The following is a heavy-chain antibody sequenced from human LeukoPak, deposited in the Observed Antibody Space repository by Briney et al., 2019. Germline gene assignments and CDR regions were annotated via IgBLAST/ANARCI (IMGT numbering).Heavy chain of an antibody. CDR1: GFTFSSYW. J-gene: IGHJ3*02. Sequence: PGGSLRLSCAAPGFTFSSYWMSSVRQAPGKGLEWVANIKQDGREKYYVDSVKGRFTISRDNAKNSLYLQMNSLRAEDTAVYYCAKGLPGYAFDIWGQGTMVTVSS. CDR3: AKGLPGYAFDI. D-gene: IGHD2-15*01. V-gene: IGHV3-7*03. CDR2: IKQDGREK.